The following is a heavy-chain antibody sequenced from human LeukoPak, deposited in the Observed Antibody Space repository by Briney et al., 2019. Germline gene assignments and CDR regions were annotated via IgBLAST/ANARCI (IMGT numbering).Heavy chain of an antibody. J-gene: IGHJ4*02. V-gene: IGHV3-48*01. CDR1: AITFSTYS. CDR2: ISSSSSTI. CDR3: ARGSTYYDSSGQVPFDY. D-gene: IGHD3-22*01. Sequence: GGSLRLSCGASAITFSTYSMNWVRQAPGKGLEWVSYISSSSSTIYYADSVKGRFTISRDNAKNSLYLQMNSLRAEDTAVYYCARGSTYYDSSGQVPFDYWGQGTLVTVSS.